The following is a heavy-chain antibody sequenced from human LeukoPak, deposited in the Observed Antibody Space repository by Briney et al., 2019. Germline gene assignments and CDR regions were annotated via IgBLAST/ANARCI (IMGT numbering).Heavy chain of an antibody. CDR1: GFTFGDYA. Sequence: GGSLRLSCTASGFTFGDYAMSWFRQAPGKGLEWVGFIRSKAYGGTTEYAASVKGRSTISRDDSKSIAYLQMNSLKTEDTAVYYCTRGTPTIFGVVPTPYFDYWGQGTLVTVSS. D-gene: IGHD3-3*01. J-gene: IGHJ4*02. CDR3: TRGTPTIFGVVPTPYFDY. V-gene: IGHV3-49*03. CDR2: IRSKAYGGTT.